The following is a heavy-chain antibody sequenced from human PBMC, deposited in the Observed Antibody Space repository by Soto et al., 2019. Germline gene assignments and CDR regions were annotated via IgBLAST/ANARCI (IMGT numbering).Heavy chain of an antibody. Sequence: ASVKVSCKASGYTFASYDINWVRQATGQGLEWMGWMNPNSGNTGYAQKFQGRVTMTRNTSISTAYMELSSLRSEDTAVYYCARTPGITGTTLVNFDYWGQGTLVTVSS. CDR3: ARTPGITGTTLVNFDY. CDR1: GYTFASYD. D-gene: IGHD1-7*01. V-gene: IGHV1-8*01. CDR2: MNPNSGNT. J-gene: IGHJ4*02.